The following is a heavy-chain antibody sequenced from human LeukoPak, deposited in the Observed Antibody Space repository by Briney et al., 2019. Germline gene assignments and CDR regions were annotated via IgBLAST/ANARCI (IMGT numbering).Heavy chain of an antibody. Sequence: PGGSLRLSCAASGFTFSSYAMPWVRQAPGKGLEWVAVISYDGSNKYYADSVKGRFTISRDNSKNTLYLQMNSLRAEDTAVYYCARAGRRCSSTSCYSDDWGQGTLVTVSS. CDR2: ISYDGSNK. CDR1: GFTFSSYA. V-gene: IGHV3-30-3*01. D-gene: IGHD2-2*02. CDR3: ARAGRRCSSTSCYSDD. J-gene: IGHJ4*02.